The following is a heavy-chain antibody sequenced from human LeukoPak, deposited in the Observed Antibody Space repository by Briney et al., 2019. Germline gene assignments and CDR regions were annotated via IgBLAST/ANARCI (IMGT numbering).Heavy chain of an antibody. CDR2: IYYSGST. Sequence: PSETLSLTCTVSGGSISSYYWSWIRQPPGKGLEWIGYIYYSGSTNYNPSLKSRVTISVDTSKNQFSLKLSSVTAADTAVYYCARLGATGYFSYWGQGTLVTVSS. V-gene: IGHV4-59*08. CDR3: ARLGATGYFSY. CDR1: GGSISSYY. D-gene: IGHD1-26*01. J-gene: IGHJ4*02.